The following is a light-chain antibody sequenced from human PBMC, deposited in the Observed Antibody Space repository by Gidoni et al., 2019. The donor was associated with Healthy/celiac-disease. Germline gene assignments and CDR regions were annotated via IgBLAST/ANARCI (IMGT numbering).Light chain of an antibody. J-gene: IGLJ3*02. CDR3: QSYDSSLSGWV. CDR2: GNS. V-gene: IGLV1-40*01. Sequence: QSVLTQPPSVSGAPGQRVTISCPGSSSNIGAGYDVHWYQQLPGTAPKLLIYGNSNRPSGVPDRFSGSKSGTSASLAITGLQAEYEADYYCQSYDSSLSGWVFGGGTKLTVL. CDR1: SSNIGAGYD.